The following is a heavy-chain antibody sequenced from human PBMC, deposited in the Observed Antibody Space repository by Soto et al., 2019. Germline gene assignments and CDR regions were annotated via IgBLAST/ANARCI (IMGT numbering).Heavy chain of an antibody. D-gene: IGHD3-3*01. J-gene: IGHJ4*02. CDR1: GCTIEEYA. CDR2: IREDRSDM. Sequence: GGSLRVSCAASGCTIEEYAMHWVRRVPGKGLEWVANIREDRSDMYYVDSVKGRFTISRDNAKNSLYLQMNSLRAEDTAVYYCATEVWVYYDFWSGYSDYWGQGTLVTVSS. V-gene: IGHV3-7*01. CDR3: ATEVWVYYDFWSGYSDY.